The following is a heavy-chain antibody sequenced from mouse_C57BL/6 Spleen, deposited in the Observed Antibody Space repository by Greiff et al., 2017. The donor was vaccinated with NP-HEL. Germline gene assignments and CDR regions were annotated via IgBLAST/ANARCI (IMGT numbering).Heavy chain of an antibody. J-gene: IGHJ1*03. CDR3: ARHDYDAWYFDV. CDR1: GFTFSDYG. Sequence: EVKVVESGGGLVKPGGSLKLSCAASGFTFSDYGMHWVRQAPEKGLEWVAYISSGSSTIYYADTVKGRFTISRDNAKNTLFLQMTSLRSEDTAMYYCARHDYDAWYFDVWGTGTTVTVSS. V-gene: IGHV5-17*01. D-gene: IGHD2-4*01. CDR2: ISSGSSTI.